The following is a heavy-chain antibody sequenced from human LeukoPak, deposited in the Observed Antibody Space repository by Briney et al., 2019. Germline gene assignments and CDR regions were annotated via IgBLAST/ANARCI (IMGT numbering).Heavy chain of an antibody. CDR2: IYGADNT. Sequence: GGSLRLSCAASGFSVSNNYMSWVRQAPGKGLGWVSVIYGADNTYYADSVRGRFTVSRDNSKNTVYLQMNSLRAEDTAVYYCARDGGNLRSKVGMDVWGQGTTVTVSS. V-gene: IGHV3-66*01. J-gene: IGHJ6*02. D-gene: IGHD4-23*01. CDR3: ARDGGNLRSKVGMDV. CDR1: GFSVSNNY.